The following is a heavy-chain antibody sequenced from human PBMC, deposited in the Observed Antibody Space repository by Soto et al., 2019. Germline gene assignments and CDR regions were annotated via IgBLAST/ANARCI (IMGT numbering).Heavy chain of an antibody. CDR3: ARGVGSMVRGVLQYFDY. V-gene: IGHV4-39*01. CDR2: FYYTGGT. J-gene: IGHJ4*02. Sequence: SETLSLTCTVSGGSISSSGSYWGWVRQPPGKGLEWIVSFYYTGGTYSTYYNPSLKSRVTISVDTPKRQFSLNLRSVTAADTAVYYCARGVGSMVRGVLQYFDYWGQGTLVTVSS. D-gene: IGHD3-10*01. CDR1: GGSISSSGSY.